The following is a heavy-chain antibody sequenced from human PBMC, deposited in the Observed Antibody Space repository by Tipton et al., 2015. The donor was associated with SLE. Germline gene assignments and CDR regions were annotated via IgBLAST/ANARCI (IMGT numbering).Heavy chain of an antibody. Sequence: TLSLTCAVYGGSFSGYYWSWIRQPPGKGLEWIGEINHSGSTNYNPSLKSRVTISVDTSKNQFSLKLSSVTAADTAVYYCAVSDHDSSGRVSWGQGTLVTVSS. D-gene: IGHD3-22*01. CDR2: INHSGST. J-gene: IGHJ4*02. V-gene: IGHV4-34*01. CDR1: GGSFSGYY. CDR3: AVSDHDSSGRVS.